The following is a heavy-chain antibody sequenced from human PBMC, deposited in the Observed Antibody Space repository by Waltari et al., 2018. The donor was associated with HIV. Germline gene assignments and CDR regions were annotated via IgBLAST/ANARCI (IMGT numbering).Heavy chain of an antibody. J-gene: IGHJ5*02. Sequence: EVQLVQSGAEVKKPGESLKISCKGSGYSFTSYWIGWVRQMPGKGPEWMGIIYPGDSDTRYSPSFQGQVTISADKSISTAYLQWSSLKASDTAMYYCASFHTDILTGNWFDPWGQGTLVTVSS. CDR3: ASFHTDILTGNWFDP. CDR1: GYSFTSYW. V-gene: IGHV5-51*01. D-gene: IGHD3-9*01. CDR2: IYPGDSDT.